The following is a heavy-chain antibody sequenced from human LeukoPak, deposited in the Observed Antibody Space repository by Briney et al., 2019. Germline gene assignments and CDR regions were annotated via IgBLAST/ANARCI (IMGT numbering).Heavy chain of an antibody. CDR2: INDSGST. V-gene: IGHV4-34*01. D-gene: IGHD3-16*02. J-gene: IGHJ4*02. CDR3: ARRGGLSRLPFDY. Sequence: SETLSLTCAVYGGSFSGYYWTWLRQPPGKGLEWIGEINDSGSTSYNPSLKSRVTISVDTSKNQFSLKLSSVTAADTAVYYCARRGGLSRLPFDYWGQGTLVTVSS. CDR1: GGSFSGYY.